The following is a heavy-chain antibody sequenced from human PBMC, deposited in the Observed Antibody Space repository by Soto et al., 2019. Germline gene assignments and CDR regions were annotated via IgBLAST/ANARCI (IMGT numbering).Heavy chain of an antibody. CDR2: IVVGSGNT. J-gene: IGHJ4*02. V-gene: IGHV1-58*01. D-gene: IGHD6-6*01. CDR1: GFTFTSSA. CDR3: AAPSSSSNAEFDY. Sequence: GASVKVSCKASGFTFTSSAVRWVRQARGQRLEWIGWIVVGSGNTNYAQKFQERVTITRDMSTSTAYMELSSLRSEDTAVYYCAAPSSSSNAEFDYWGQGTLVTVSS.